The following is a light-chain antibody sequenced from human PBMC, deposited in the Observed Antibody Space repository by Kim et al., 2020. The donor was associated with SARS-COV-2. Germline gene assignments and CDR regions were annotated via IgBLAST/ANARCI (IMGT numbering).Light chain of an antibody. CDR3: QQYSTSPLT. J-gene: IGKJ1*01. CDR1: QIVTSHY. CDR2: DAF. Sequence: SPGESVTLSCRASQIVTSHYLAWYQQKAGQAPRLLIYDAFDRATGIPDRFSASGSGTDFTLTISRLEPEDFAVYYCQQYSTSPLTFGQGTKVEIK. V-gene: IGKV3-20*01.